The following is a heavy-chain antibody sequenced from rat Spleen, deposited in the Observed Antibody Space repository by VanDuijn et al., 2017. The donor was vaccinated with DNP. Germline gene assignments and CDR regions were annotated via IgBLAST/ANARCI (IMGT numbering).Heavy chain of an antibody. CDR1: DSSITSYY. V-gene: IGHV3-1*01. CDR3: ARWSDYFDY. CDR2: INYSGGT. Sequence: EVQLQESGPGLVKPSQSLSLTCSVTDSSITSYYWGWIRQFPGNKMEWVGHINYSGGTSYNPSLQSRISITRDTSKNQFFLHLNSVTTEDTATYYCARWSDYFDYWGQGVMVTVSS. J-gene: IGHJ2*01.